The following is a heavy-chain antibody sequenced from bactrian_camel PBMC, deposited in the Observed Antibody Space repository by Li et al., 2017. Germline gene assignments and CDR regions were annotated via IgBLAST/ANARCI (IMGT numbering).Heavy chain of an antibody. D-gene: IGHD4*01. Sequence: QVQLVESGGGSVQAGGSLRLSCEASGYAVRSDCMAWFRQAPGKERKGVAAIDNDGTTSYSDSVKGRFTISKDNAKNTLYLQMNSLKPEDTAMYYCAADPPSSWNSEPCKIYEYFYWGQGTQVTVS. CDR3: AADPPSSWNSEPCKIYEYFY. J-gene: IGHJ4*01. CDR1: GYAVRSDC. V-gene: IGHV3S26*01. CDR2: IDNDGTT.